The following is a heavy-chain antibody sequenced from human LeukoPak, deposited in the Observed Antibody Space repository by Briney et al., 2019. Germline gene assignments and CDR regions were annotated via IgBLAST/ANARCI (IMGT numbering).Heavy chain of an antibody. J-gene: IGHJ4*02. D-gene: IGHD1-26*01. CDR3: ARDTSGSYARAYFDY. CDR1: GGTFSSYA. Sequence: SVKVSCKASGGTFSSYAISWVRQAPGQGLEWMGRIIPILGIANYAQKFQGRVTITADNSTSTAYMELSSLRSEDTAVYYCARDTSGSYARAYFDYWGQGTLVTVSS. CDR2: IIPILGIA. V-gene: IGHV1-69*04.